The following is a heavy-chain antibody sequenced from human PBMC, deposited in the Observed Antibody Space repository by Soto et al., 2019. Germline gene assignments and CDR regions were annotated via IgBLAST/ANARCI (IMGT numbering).Heavy chain of an antibody. CDR2: VKYDGGTT. Sequence: EVQLVESGGGLVQPGGSLRLSCAASGFTFSDYWMHWVRQVPGKGLVWVSRVKYDGGTTSYGDSGKGRFTISRDTAKNTVYLQMNSLRAEDTAVYYCARGIRVEYGSDVWGQGTTVTVSS. CDR3: ARGIRVEYGSDV. J-gene: IGHJ6*02. CDR1: GFTFSDYW. V-gene: IGHV3-74*01. D-gene: IGHD3-3*01.